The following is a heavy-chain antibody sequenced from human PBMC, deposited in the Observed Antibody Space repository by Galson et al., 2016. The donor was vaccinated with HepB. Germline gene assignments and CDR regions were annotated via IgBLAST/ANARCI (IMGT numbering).Heavy chain of an antibody. CDR1: GFSLSTSGMC. J-gene: IGHJ6*02. D-gene: IGHD3-10*01. V-gene: IGHV2-70*01. CDR3: ARMLWFGELSQYYYGLDV. Sequence: PALVKPPQTLTLTCTFSGFSLSTSGMCVSWIRQPPGKALEWLALIDWEDEKYYSRSLKTRLTLSKDTSKNQVVLTMTNMDPGDTATYYCARMLWFGELSQYYYGLDVWGQGTTVTVSS. CDR2: IDWEDEK.